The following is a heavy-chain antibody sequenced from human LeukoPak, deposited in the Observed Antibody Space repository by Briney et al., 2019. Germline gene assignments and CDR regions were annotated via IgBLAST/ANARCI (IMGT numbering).Heavy chain of an antibody. CDR2: IIPIFGTA. CDR3: ARGFDYDSSGSHPSWFDP. V-gene: IGHV1-69*13. D-gene: IGHD3-22*01. CDR1: GGTFSSYA. Sequence: SVKVSCKASGGTFSSYAISWVRQAPGQGLEWMGGIIPIFGTANYAQKFQGRVTITADESTSTAYMELSSLRSEDTAVYYCARGFDYDSSGSHPSWFDPWGQGTLVTVSS. J-gene: IGHJ5*02.